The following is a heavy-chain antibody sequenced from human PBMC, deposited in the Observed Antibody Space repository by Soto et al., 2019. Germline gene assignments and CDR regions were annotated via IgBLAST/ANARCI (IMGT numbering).Heavy chain of an antibody. J-gene: IGHJ4*02. CDR1: GFTFSSYE. CDR3: ARDLADY. CDR2: ISSSSSAI. V-gene: IGHV3-48*03. Sequence: SGGSLRLSCAASGFTFSSYEMNWVRQAPGKGLEWISYISSSSSAIYYADSVKGRFTISRDNAKNSLYLQMNSLRAKDTAVYYCARDLADYWGQGTLVTVSS.